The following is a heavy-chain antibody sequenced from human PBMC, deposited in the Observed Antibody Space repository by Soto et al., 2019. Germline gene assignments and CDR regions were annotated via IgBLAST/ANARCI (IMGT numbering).Heavy chain of an antibody. V-gene: IGHV4-59*08. CDR2: IYYSGST. CDR3: ARYSETTSSYYIXV. CDR1: GGSISSYY. Sequence: PSETLSLTCTVSGGSISSYYWSWIRQPPGKGLEWIGYIYYSGSTNYNPSLKSRVTISVDTSKNQFSRKLSSVTAADTAVYYCARYSETTSSYYIXVWSQGTTVTVSS. J-gene: IGHJ6*03. D-gene: IGHD1-1*01.